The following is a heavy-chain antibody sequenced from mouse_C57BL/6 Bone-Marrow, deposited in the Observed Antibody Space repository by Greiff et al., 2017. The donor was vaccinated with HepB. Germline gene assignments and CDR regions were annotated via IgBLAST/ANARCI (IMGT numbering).Heavy chain of an antibody. Sequence: EVKLMESGGGLVQPGESLKLSCESNEYEFPSHDMSWVRKTPEKRLELVAAINSDGGSTYYPDTMERRFIISRDNTKKTLYLQMSSLRSEDTALYYCARLPLREYAMDYWGQGTSVTVSS. CDR3: ARLPLREYAMDY. CDR2: INSDGGST. CDR1: EYEFPSHD. V-gene: IGHV5-2*01. J-gene: IGHJ4*01. D-gene: IGHD1-3*01.